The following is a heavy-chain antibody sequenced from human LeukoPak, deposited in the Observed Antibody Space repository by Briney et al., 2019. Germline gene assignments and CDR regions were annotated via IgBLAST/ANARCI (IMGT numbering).Heavy chain of an antibody. CDR2: IYYSGST. V-gene: IGHV4-59*12. J-gene: IGHJ5*02. Sequence: PSETLSLTCTVSGGSISSYYWSWIRQPPEKGLEWIGYIYYSGSTNYNPSLKSRVTISVDTSRNQFSLKLSSVTAADTAVYYRARVGVNYYDSSGYLARYDWFDPWGQGTLVTVSS. CDR3: ARVGVNYYDSSGYLARYDWFDP. D-gene: IGHD3-22*01. CDR1: GGSISSYY.